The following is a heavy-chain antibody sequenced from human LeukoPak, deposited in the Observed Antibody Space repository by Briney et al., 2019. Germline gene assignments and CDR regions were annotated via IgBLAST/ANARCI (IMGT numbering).Heavy chain of an antibody. J-gene: IGHJ4*02. CDR1: GFTFSSYA. V-gene: IGHV3-23*01. Sequence: GGSLRLSCAASGFTFSSYAMSWVRQAPGKGLEWVSAISGSGGSTYYADSVKGRFTISRDNSKNTLYLQMNSLRAEDTAVYYCARDLSCSSTSCLERNFDYWGQGTLVTVSS. D-gene: IGHD2-2*01. CDR2: ISGSGGST. CDR3: ARDLSCSSTSCLERNFDY.